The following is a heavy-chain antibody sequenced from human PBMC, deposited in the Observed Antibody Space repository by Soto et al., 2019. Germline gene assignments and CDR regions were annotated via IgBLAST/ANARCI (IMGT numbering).Heavy chain of an antibody. V-gene: IGHV1-69*05. CDR3: ATSGGGWYLY. J-gene: IGHJ4*02. CDR1: GGTFSSYA. Sequence: SVKVSCKASGGTFSSYAISWVRQAPGQGLEWMGGIIPIFGTANYAQKFQGRATLTRNTSINTAYIELSSLTSDDTAVYYCATSGGGWYLYWGQGTLVTVSS. CDR2: IIPIFGTA. D-gene: IGHD6-19*01.